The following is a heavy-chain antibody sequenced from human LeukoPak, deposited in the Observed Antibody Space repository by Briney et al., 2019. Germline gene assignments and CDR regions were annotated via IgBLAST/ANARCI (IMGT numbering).Heavy chain of an antibody. D-gene: IGHD5-18*01. CDR1: GFTFNNYA. CDR3: AKVGGYSYGLLNWFDP. V-gene: IGHV3-23*01. Sequence: GGSLRLSCAASGFTFNNYAMTWVRQAPGKGLEWVSAISGSGGSTYYADSVKGRFTISRDNSKNTLYLQMNSLRAEDTAVYYCAKVGGYSYGLLNWFDPWGQGTLVTVSS. J-gene: IGHJ5*02. CDR2: ISGSGGST.